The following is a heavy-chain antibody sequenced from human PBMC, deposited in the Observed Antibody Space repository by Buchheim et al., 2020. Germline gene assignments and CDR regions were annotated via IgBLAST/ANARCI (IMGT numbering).Heavy chain of an antibody. D-gene: IGHD3-10*01. V-gene: IGHV4-31*03. Sequence: QVQLQESGPGLVKPSQTLSLTCTVSGGSISSGGYYWSWIRQHPGKGLEWIGYIYYSGRTYYNPSLKSRVTIPVDTSKNQSSLKLSSVTAADTAVYYCAGVIRVVLWFGELVGGFDYWGQGTL. CDR1: GGSISSGGYY. CDR2: IYYSGRT. J-gene: IGHJ4*02. CDR3: AGVIRVVLWFGELVGGFDY.